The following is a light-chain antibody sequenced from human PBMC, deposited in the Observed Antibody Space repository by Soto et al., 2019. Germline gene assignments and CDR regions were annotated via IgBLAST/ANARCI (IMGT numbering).Light chain of an antibody. CDR2: DVS. CDR1: SSDVGGYNY. J-gene: IGLJ1*01. V-gene: IGLV2-14*03. Sequence: QSVLTQPASVSGSPGQSIAISCTGTSSDVGGYNYVSWYQHHPSKAPTVMIYDVSNRPSGVSDRFSGSKSGNTASLTISGLQADDEADYYCSSYTSSSTYVFGNGTKVTVL. CDR3: SSYTSSSTYV.